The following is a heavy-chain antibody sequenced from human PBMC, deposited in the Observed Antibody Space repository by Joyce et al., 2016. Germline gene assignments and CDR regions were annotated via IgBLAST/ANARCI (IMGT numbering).Heavy chain of an antibody. CDR2: ISTHNGKT. D-gene: IGHD6-6*01. V-gene: IGHV1-18*01. Sequence: QVHLVQSGAEVKKPGASVKFSCKAYSYTFTNYGITWVRQAPGQGLEWMGWISTHNGKTNYAQNFQGRVTFTTDTSTSTAYMELRSLRSDDTAVYYCARDRARVYLEFWGQGTLVTVSS. CDR1: SYTFTNYG. J-gene: IGHJ4*02. CDR3: ARDRARVYLEF.